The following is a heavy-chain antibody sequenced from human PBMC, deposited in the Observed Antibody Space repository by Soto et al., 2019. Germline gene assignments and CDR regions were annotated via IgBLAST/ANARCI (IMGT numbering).Heavy chain of an antibody. V-gene: IGHV3-9*01. CDR3: ANDIGSGSSTRCDYVRDF. CDR2: IDWNSGAI. J-gene: IGHJ6*02. D-gene: IGHD2-2*03. Sequence: EVQLVESGGGLVQPGRSLRLSCAASGFTFDDYVVHWVRQVPGKGLEWVSGIDWNSGAIGYAGSVKGRFIISRDSAKNSLFLKMNSLRAEDTALYYCANDIGSGSSTRCDYVRDFWGQGPTATVSS. CDR1: GFTFDDYV.